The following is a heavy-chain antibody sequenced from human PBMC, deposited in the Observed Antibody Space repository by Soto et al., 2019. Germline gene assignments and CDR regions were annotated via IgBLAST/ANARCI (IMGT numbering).Heavy chain of an antibody. J-gene: IGHJ5*02. CDR1: GGSISSGDYY. D-gene: IGHD2-15*01. CDR3: ARGRSSHASEGWFDP. CDR2: IYYSGST. V-gene: IGHV4-30-4*01. Sequence: QVQLQESGPGLVKPSQTLSLTCTVSGGSISSGDYYWSWIRQPPGKGLEWIGYIYYSGSTNYNPSLNSRVTIAVDTSKSQCSLTLRSVTAADTAVYYGARGRSSHASEGWFDPWGQGTLVTVSS.